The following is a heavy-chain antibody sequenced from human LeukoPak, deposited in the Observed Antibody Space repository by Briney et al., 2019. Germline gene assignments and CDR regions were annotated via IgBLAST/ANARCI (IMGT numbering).Heavy chain of an antibody. CDR2: ISSSSRYI. J-gene: IGHJ4*02. V-gene: IGHV3-21*01. Sequence: PGGSLRLSCAASGLTFSLYSMNWLRKALGKGLEEVSYISSSSRYIHYADSVKGRFTISRDNAKNSLYLQMDSLRAEDTAVYYCASRACTNGVCSFDYWGQGTLVTVSS. D-gene: IGHD2-8*01. CDR1: GLTFSLYS. CDR3: ASRACTNGVCSFDY.